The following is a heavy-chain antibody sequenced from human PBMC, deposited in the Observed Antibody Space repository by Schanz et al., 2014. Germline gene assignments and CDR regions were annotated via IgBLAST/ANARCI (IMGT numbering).Heavy chain of an antibody. J-gene: IGHJ6*02. Sequence: EVQLVESGGGLVKPGGSLRLSCAASGFTFSSYSMNWVRQAPGKGLEWVSSISSSSSYIYYADSVKGRFTISRDNAKNSLYLQMNSLRAEDTAVYYCARDRTYYYDSSGYTLAYHYYAMDVWGQGTTVTVSS. D-gene: IGHD3-22*01. CDR1: GFTFSSYS. CDR3: ARDRTYYYDSSGYTLAYHYYAMDV. CDR2: ISSSSSYI. V-gene: IGHV3-21*01.